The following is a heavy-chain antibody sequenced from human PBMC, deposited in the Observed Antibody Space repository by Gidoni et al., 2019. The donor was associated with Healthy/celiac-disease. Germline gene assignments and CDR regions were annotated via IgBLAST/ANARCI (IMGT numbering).Heavy chain of an antibody. J-gene: IGHJ4*02. CDR3: ARDGDYDY. Sequence: VRQAPGQRLEWMGWINAGNGNTKYSQKFQVRVTITRDTSASTAYMELSSLRSEDTAVYYCARDGDYDYWGQGTLVTVSS. D-gene: IGHD2-15*01. CDR2: INAGNGNT. V-gene: IGHV1-3*01.